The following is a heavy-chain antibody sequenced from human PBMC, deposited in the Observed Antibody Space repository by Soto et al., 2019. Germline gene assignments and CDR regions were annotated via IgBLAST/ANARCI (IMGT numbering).Heavy chain of an antibody. V-gene: IGHV3-30*18. J-gene: IGHJ4*02. D-gene: IGHD6-19*01. Sequence: QVQLVESGGGVVQPERSLRLSCATSGFTFSDFGMHWVRQAPGKGLEWVAAISADGSDKYYPGSVQGRFTISRDNTKNDLYLQMNSLRTGDTAIYYCAQGTAVARQHFANWGQGTLVTVSS. CDR1: GFTFSDFG. CDR2: ISADGSDK. CDR3: AQGTAVARQHFAN.